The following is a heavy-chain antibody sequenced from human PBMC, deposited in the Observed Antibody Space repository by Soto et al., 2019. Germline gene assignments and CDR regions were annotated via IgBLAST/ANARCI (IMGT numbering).Heavy chain of an antibody. J-gene: IGHJ5*02. V-gene: IGHV3-33*01. D-gene: IGHD6-19*01. Sequence: QVQLVESGGGVVQSGRSLTLSCAASGFSLRTSGMHWLRRAPGKGLEWVGFIWYDGTKRFYANSVKGRSTISKDNSNNILYLPMSGLRAADTAVYYCARDVVTAVAGSVNFFDPWGQGTLVTVSS. CDR3: ARDVVTAVAGSVNFFDP. CDR2: IWYDGTKR. CDR1: GFSLRTSG.